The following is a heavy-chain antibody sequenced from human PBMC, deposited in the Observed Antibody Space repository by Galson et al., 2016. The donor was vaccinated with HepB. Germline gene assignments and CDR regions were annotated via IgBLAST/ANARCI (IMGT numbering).Heavy chain of an antibody. D-gene: IGHD6-6*01. CDR3: AKSGSSSSYQYMAV. Sequence: SLRLSCAASGFTFGGYTMHWVRQVPGKGLEWVALIAWEGVSTFYADSVKGRFTISRDDSKNTVFLQMNSLRAEDTAVYYCAKSGSSSSYQYMAVWGKGTTVSVSS. J-gene: IGHJ6*03. V-gene: IGHV3-43*01. CDR2: IAWEGVST. CDR1: GFTFGGYT.